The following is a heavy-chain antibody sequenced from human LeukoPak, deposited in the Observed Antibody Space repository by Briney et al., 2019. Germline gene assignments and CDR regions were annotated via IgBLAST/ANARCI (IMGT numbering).Heavy chain of an antibody. J-gene: IGHJ4*02. CDR2: ISAGGGST. CDR3: AKGALWLGELPG. CDR1: GFTFSSDA. D-gene: IGHD3-10*01. Sequence: GGSLRLSCSVSGFTFSSDAMCWGRQAPGKGLEWVSAISAGGGSTYYADSVKGGFTISRDNSKKTLYQKMNSLSAKDTALYYCAKGALWLGELPGWGQGTLVTVSS. V-gene: IGHV3-23*01.